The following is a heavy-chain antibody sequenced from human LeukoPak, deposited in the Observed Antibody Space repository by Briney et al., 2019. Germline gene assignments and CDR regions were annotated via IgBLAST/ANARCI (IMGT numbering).Heavy chain of an antibody. CDR2: ISSNGGNI. Sequence: GGSLRLSCAASGFTFSNYAIHWVRQAPGKGLESVSVISSNGGNIYHANSVEGRFTISRDNSKNTVYLQMGSLRPEDMAVYYCARVRVGATAKGHYFDYWGQGTLVTVSS. V-gene: IGHV3-64*01. CDR1: GFTFSNYA. D-gene: IGHD1-26*01. J-gene: IGHJ4*02. CDR3: ARVRVGATAKGHYFDY.